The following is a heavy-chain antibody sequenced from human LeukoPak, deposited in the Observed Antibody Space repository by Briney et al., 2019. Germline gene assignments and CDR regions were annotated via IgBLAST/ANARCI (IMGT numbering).Heavy chain of an antibody. J-gene: IGHJ1*01. V-gene: IGHV4-59*08. D-gene: IGHD6-19*01. CDR2: IYYSGST. Sequence: SETLSLTCTVSGGSISSYYWSWIRQPPGKGLEWIGYIYYSGSTNYNPSLKSRVTISVDTSKNQFSLKLSSVTAADTAVYYCASFHSSGWYRYFQHWGQGTLVTVSS. CDR1: GGSISSYY. CDR3: ASFHSSGWYRYFQH.